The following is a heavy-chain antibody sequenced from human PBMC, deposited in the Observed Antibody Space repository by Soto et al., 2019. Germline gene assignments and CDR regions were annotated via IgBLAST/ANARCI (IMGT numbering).Heavy chain of an antibody. Sequence: QVQLVQSGAEVKKPGASVKVSCKASGYTFTNYGISWVRHAPGQGLEWMGWISAYNGNINYAQKLQGRVTMTTDTSTSPAYMERRSLRSDDTAMSYCASSYWGANCKANLPLDYYLYGMDVWCQGTTVTVSS. CDR2: ISAYNGNI. CDR1: GYTFTNYG. V-gene: IGHV1-18*01. CDR3: ASSYWGANCKANLPLDYYLYGMDV. D-gene: IGHD2-21*01. J-gene: IGHJ6*02.